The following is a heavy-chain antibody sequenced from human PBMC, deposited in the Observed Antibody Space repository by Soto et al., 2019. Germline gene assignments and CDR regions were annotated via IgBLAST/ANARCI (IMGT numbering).Heavy chain of an antibody. J-gene: IGHJ4*02. V-gene: IGHV1-69*01. D-gene: IGHD4-17*01. CDR3: ARAPYEDYAVPEPNYFDS. Sequence: QVQLVQSGTEVKKPASSVKVSCKASGGTFSTLAVSWVRQAPGQGLEWMGGIIPIFGRPVYAQKFQGRVTITANESTSIVYMKQSSLSSADTAVYYCARAPYEDYAVPEPNYFDSWGQGTLVTVSS. CDR1: GGTFSTLA. CDR2: IIPIFGRP.